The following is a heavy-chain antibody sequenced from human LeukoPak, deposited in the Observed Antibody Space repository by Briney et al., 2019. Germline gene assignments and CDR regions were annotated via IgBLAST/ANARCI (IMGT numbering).Heavy chain of an antibody. CDR1: GFTFSSYS. Sequence: GGSLRLSCAASGFTFSSYSVNWVRQAPGKGLEWVSSISSSSSYIYYADSVKGRFTISRDNAKNSLYLQMNSLRAEDTAVYYCAREADWNDVDYWGQGTLVTVSS. D-gene: IGHD1-1*01. CDR3: AREADWNDVDY. V-gene: IGHV3-21*01. CDR2: ISSSSSYI. J-gene: IGHJ4*02.